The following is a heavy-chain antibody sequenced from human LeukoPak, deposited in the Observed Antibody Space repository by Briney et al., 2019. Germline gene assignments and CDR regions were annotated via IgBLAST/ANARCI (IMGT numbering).Heavy chain of an antibody. CDR3: ARSGQLERRGWYNWFDP. CDR2: ISAYNGNT. CDR1: GYTFTSYG. Sequence: ASVKVSCKASGYTFTSYGICWVRQAPGQGLEWMGWISAYNGNTNYAQKLQGRVTMTTDTSTSTAYMELRSLRSDDTAVYYCARSGQLERRGWYNWFDPWGQGTLVTVSS. J-gene: IGHJ5*02. V-gene: IGHV1-18*01. D-gene: IGHD1-1*01.